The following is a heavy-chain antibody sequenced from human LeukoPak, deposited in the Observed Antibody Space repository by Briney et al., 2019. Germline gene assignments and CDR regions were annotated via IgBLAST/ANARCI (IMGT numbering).Heavy chain of an antibody. J-gene: IGHJ4*02. V-gene: IGHV3-23*01. CDR3: ARGQYQMEY. Sequence: GGSLRLSCAASGFTFSTYAMTWVRQAPGKGLECVSGISDSGDTTYYADSVKGRLTISRDNSKNTLYVQMNSLRVEDTAVYYCARGQYQMEYWGQGTLVTVSS. CDR1: GFTFSTYA. CDR2: ISDSGDTT. D-gene: IGHD5-24*01.